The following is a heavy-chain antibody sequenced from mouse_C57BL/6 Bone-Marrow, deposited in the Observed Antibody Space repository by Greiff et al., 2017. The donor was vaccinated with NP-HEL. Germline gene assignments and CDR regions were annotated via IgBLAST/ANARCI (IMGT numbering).Heavy chain of an antibody. V-gene: IGHV5-6*01. CDR2: ISSGGSYT. CDR1: GFTFSSYG. J-gene: IGHJ3*01. Sequence: EVQLQESGGDLVKPGGSLKLSCAASGFTFSSYGMSWVRQTPDKRLEWVATISSGGSYTYYPDSVKGRFTIARDNAKNTLYLQMSSRKSEDTAMYYCASQLRGFAYWGQGTLVTVSA. D-gene: IGHD1-1*01. CDR3: ASQLRGFAY.